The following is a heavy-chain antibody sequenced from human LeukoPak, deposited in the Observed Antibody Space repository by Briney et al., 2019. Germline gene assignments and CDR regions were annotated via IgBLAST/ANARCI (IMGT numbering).Heavy chain of an antibody. CDR1: GFTFSDYW. D-gene: IGHD6-13*01. Sequence: GGSLRLSCAVSGFTFSDYWMNWVRQAPGKGLEWVASIRQDGGEKSYVDSVKGRFTISRDNTKNSLYLQKSSLRAEDTAVYYCARDGTAPGLYFDLWGQGTLVTVSS. CDR2: IRQDGGEK. CDR3: ARDGTAPGLYFDL. V-gene: IGHV3-7*01. J-gene: IGHJ4*01.